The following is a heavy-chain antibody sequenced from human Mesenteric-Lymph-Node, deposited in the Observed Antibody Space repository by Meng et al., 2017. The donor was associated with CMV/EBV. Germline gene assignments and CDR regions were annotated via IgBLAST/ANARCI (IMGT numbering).Heavy chain of an antibody. Sequence: GGSLRLSCAASGFTVSSNYMSWVRQAPGKGLEWVSVIYSGGNTYYADSVKGRFTISRDNSKNTLSLQMNSLRAEDTAVYYCAARTVPTYDLCVDYWGQGTLVTVSS. D-gene: IGHD3-3*01. CDR3: AARTVPTYDLCVDY. V-gene: IGHV3-53*01. J-gene: IGHJ4*02. CDR2: IYSGGNT. CDR1: GFTVSSNY.